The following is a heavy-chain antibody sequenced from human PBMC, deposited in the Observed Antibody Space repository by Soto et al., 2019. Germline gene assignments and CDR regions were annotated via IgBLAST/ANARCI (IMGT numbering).Heavy chain of an antibody. Sequence: EEQLVESGRTLVQPGRSLRLSCAASGFTFDDYAMHWVRQAPGKGLEWVSGINWNSGNIGYADSVKGRFTISRDNAKNSLYLQMDSLRGEDTALYYCAKDGFAFSYDYGLEVWGQGTSVTVSS. CDR2: INWNSGNI. D-gene: IGHD3-10*01. V-gene: IGHV3-9*01. CDR1: GFTFDDYA. J-gene: IGHJ6*02. CDR3: AKDGFAFSYDYGLEV.